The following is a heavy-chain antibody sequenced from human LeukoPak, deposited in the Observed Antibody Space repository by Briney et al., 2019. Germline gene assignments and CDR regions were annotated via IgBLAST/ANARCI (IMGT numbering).Heavy chain of an antibody. CDR1: GFTYSTYA. Sequence: GGSLRLSCGASGFTYSTYAMSWVRQARGRGLEGGSGLSASGDSTYYADSVKGRFTITRDNSKNTLFLQMNSLTAGDTALYYCANVRCSTTCSKHYYYYMDVWGKGTTVTVSS. V-gene: IGHV3-23*01. CDR2: LSASGDST. CDR3: ANVRCSTTCSKHYYYYMDV. J-gene: IGHJ6*03. D-gene: IGHD2-2*01.